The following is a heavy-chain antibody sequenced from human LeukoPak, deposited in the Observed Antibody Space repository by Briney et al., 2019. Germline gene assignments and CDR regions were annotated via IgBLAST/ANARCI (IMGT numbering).Heavy chain of an antibody. V-gene: IGHV1-69*05. CDR3: ARDLGSGWYGERGWFDP. Sequence: EAAVQVPCQDSGGTFSRYAFRWLRPAPAQGLEWMGGIIPIFGTANYAQKCQGRVPITTDESTSPAYIELSSLRSEDTAVYYCARDLGSGWYGERGWFDPWGQGTLVTVSS. J-gene: IGHJ5*02. CDR2: IIPIFGTA. CDR1: GGTFSRYA. D-gene: IGHD6-19*01.